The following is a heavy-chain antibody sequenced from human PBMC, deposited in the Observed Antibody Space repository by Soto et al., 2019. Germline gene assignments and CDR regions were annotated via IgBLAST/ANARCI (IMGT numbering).Heavy chain of an antibody. D-gene: IGHD1-26*01. V-gene: IGHV3-30*02. CDR1: GFTFKSFA. J-gene: IGHJ4*02. CDR2: ISDDGSNQ. Sequence: XGSLRLSCAASGFTFKSFAMHGVRQAPGKGLEWVAFISDDGSNQYFADSVTGRCTISRDNSENTVSLQIDSLRPGDTAVYYCAKDLYSGSYSSYYFHHWGQGILVTVSS. CDR3: AKDLYSGSYSSYYFHH.